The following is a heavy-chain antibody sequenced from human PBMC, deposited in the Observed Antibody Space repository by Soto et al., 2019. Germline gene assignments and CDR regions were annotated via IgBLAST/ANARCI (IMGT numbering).Heavy chain of an antibody. CDR2: IFHSGST. V-gene: IGHV4-30-4*01. CDR1: GGSINSGDYY. CDR3: ARDRYYGSGTYYNFYSGMDV. Sequence: SETLSLTCTVSGGSINSGDYYWTWVRQPPGKGLEWIGNIFHSGSTYYTPSLQSRVTISLDTSKNHFSLKLSSVTPADTAVYYCARDRYYGSGTYYNFYSGMDVWGRGTTVTVSS. D-gene: IGHD3-10*01. J-gene: IGHJ6*02.